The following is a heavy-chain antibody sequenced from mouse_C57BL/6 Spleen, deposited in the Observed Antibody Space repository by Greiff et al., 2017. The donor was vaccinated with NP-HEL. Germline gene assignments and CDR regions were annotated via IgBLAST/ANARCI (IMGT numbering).Heavy chain of an antibody. CDR1: GYAFSSYW. J-gene: IGHJ2*01. CDR2: IYPGNGGT. V-gene: IGHV1-80*01. D-gene: IGHD1-1*02. Sequence: VQLQQSGAELVKPGASVKISCKASGYAFSSYWMNWVKQRPGQGLEWIGQIYPGNGGTNYNGKFKGKATLTADKSSSTAYMQLSSLTSEDSAVYFCARSKVASYFDYWGQGTTLTVSS. CDR3: ARSKVASYFDY.